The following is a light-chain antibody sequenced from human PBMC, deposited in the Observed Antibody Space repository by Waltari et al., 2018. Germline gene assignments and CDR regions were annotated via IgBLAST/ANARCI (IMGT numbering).Light chain of an antibody. V-gene: IGLV1-44*01. Sequence: QSVLTQPPSVSGTPGQRVTISCSGRNSNIGGNFVNWYQPLPGKAPKLLIYNDKQGPSGVPDRFSASKSGTSAALAITGLQSEDEADYYCAVWDDSLGGVFGGGTKLTVL. CDR2: NDK. J-gene: IGLJ3*02. CDR1: NSNIGGNF. CDR3: AVWDDSLGGV.